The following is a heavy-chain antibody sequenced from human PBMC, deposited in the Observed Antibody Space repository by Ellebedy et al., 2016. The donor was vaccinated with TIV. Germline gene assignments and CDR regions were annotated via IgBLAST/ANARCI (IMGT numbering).Heavy chain of an antibody. J-gene: IGHJ6*02. D-gene: IGHD2-21*01. V-gene: IGHV1-18*01. CDR1: GYTFTSYG. CDR3: ARDEPDRGGEYYYYGMDV. Sequence: AASVKVSCKASGYTFTSYGISWVRQAPGQGLEWMGWISAYNGNTNYAQKLQGRVTMTTDTSTSTAYMELRSLRSDDTAVYYCARDEPDRGGEYYYYGMDVWGQGTTVTVSS. CDR2: ISAYNGNT.